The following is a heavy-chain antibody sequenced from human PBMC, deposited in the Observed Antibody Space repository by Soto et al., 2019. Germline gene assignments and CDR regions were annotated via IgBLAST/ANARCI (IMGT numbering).Heavy chain of an antibody. CDR1: GYSFTDYN. CDR2: INPKSGGT. CDR3: ARGDSTDCSNGVCSFFYNHDMDV. V-gene: IGHV1-2*04. Sequence: GASVKVSCKASGYSFTDYNIHWVLQAPGQGLEWLGRINPKSGGTSTAQKFQGWVTMTTDTSISTASMELTRLTSDDTAIYYCARGDSTDCSNGVCSFFYNHDMDVWGQGTTVPVSS. D-gene: IGHD2-8*01. J-gene: IGHJ6*02.